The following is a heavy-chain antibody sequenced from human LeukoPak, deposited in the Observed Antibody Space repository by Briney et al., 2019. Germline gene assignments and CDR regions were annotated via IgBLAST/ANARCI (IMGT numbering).Heavy chain of an antibody. J-gene: IGHJ4*02. D-gene: IGHD1-7*01. CDR2: IIPIFGIA. CDR3: AEGYSWNYGLNY. Sequence: SSVKVSCKASGGTFSSYAISWVRQAPGHGLEWMGRIIPIFGIANYAQKFQGRVTITADKSTSTAYMELSSLRSEDTAVYYFAEGYSWNYGLNYWGQGTLVTVSS. V-gene: IGHV1-69*04. CDR1: GGTFSSYA.